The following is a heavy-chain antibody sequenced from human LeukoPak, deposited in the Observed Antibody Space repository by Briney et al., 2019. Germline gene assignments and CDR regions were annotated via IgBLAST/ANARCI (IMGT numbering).Heavy chain of an antibody. CDR1: GFTFSSYG. V-gene: IGHV3-30*02. Sequence: GGSLRLSCAASGFTFSSYGMHWVRQAPGKGLEWVAFIRYDGSNKYYADSVKGRFTISRDNSKNTLYLQMNSLRAEDTAVYYCAKEGRRYFDYWGQGNLVTVST. J-gene: IGHJ4*02. CDR2: IRYDGSNK. CDR3: AKEGRRYFDY.